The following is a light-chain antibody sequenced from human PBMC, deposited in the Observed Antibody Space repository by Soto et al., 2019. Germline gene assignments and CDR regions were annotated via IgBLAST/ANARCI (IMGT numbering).Light chain of an antibody. CDR3: QHYNNWPPWT. CDR2: GAS. V-gene: IGKV3-15*01. CDR1: QSVSSN. Sequence: EIVMTQSPATLSVSPGERSTFSCSSSQSVSSNLAWYQQKPGQAPRLLIYGASIRATGIPARFSGSGSGTEFTLTISSLQSEDFAVYYCQHYNNWPPWTFGQGTKVDI. J-gene: IGKJ1*01.